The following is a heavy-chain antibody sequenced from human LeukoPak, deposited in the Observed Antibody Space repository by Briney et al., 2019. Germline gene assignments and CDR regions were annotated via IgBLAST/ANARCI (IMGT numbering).Heavy chain of an antibody. V-gene: IGHV3-23*01. CDR2: ISGSGGST. CDR3: AKDQTAKVGATLDY. D-gene: IGHD1-26*01. Sequence: GGSLKLSCAASGFTFSSYATSWVRQAPWKGLEWVSAISGSGGSTYYADSVKGRFTISRDNSKNTLYLQMNSLRAEDTAVYYCAKDQTAKVGATLDYWGQGTLVTVSS. CDR1: GFTFSSYA. J-gene: IGHJ4*02.